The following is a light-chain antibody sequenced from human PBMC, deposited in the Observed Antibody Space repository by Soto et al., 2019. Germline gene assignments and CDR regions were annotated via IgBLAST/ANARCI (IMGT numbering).Light chain of an antibody. J-gene: IGLJ2*01. Sequence: QSVLTQPPSVSGAPGQRATISCTGSSSNIGAGYDVHWYQQPPGTAPKLLIYDNNNRPSGVPDRFSGSKSGTSASLAITGLQAVDESDYYCQSYDSSLSGSVFGGGTQLTVL. CDR3: QSYDSSLSGSV. CDR2: DNN. CDR1: SSNIGAGYD. V-gene: IGLV1-40*01.